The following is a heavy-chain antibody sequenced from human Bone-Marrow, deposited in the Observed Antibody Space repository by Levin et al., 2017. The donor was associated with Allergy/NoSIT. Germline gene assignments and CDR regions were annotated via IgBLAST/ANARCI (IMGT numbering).Heavy chain of an antibody. V-gene: IGHV5-51*01. D-gene: IGHD4-23*01. J-gene: IGHJ4*02. Sequence: ASVKVSCKGSGYTFTNYWIGWVRQMPGKGLEWMGIIYPGDSDSRYSPSFQGQVTISVDKSISTAYLQWSSLKASDTAMYYCARGGLTVVTPAYFDYWGQGTLVTVSS. CDR1: GYTFTNYW. CDR2: IYPGDSDS. CDR3: ARGGLTVVTPAYFDY.